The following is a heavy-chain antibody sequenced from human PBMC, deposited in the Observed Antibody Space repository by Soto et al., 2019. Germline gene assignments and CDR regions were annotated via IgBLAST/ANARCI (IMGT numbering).Heavy chain of an antibody. CDR3: ASGGYCSSTSCYGGMDV. CDR2: LSGSGAST. CDR1: GFTFSNYA. D-gene: IGHD2-2*01. J-gene: IGHJ6*02. Sequence: GGSLRLSCAASGFTFSNYALSWVRQAPGKGLAWVSALSGSGASTYHADSVKGRFTMSSDNSKHTLYLQMNSLRAEDTAIYYCASGGYCSSTSCYGGMDVWGQGTTVT. V-gene: IGHV3-23*01.